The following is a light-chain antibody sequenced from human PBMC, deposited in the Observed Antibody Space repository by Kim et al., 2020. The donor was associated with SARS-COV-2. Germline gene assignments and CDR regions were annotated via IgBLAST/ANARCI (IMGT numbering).Light chain of an antibody. Sequence: GQSVTIACTGTSSDVGGFNYGSWYQHYPGKAPKVMIYDVNRRASGVPDRFSGSKSGNTSSLTISGLQAEDEAEYYCCSYAGSQNYVFGTGTKVTVL. V-gene: IGLV2-11*01. CDR3: CSYAGSQNYV. CDR1: SSDVGGFNY. CDR2: DVN. J-gene: IGLJ1*01.